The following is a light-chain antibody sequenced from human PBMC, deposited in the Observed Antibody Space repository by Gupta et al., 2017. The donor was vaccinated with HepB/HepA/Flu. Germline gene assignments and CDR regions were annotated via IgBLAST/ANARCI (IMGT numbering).Light chain of an antibody. CDR3: ASWDDSLNAL. CDR2: SDN. CDR1: SSSIGSNT. J-gene: IGLJ2*01. V-gene: IGLV1-44*01. Sequence: QSVLTQPPSVSGTPGQRVLISCSGSSSSIGSNTVNWYKQLPGTAPKLLIYSDNRRPSGVPDRFSGSKSGTSDSLAISGLQSEDEADFYGASWDDSLNALFGGGTKLTVL.